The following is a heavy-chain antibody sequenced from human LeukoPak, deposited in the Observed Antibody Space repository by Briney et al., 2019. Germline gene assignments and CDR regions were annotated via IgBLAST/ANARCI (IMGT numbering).Heavy chain of an antibody. J-gene: IGHJ4*02. V-gene: IGHV1-24*01. D-gene: IGHD3-10*01. CDR3: ARSGTGDERFGVDH. CDR2: FDPEDGET. CDR1: GYTLTELS. Sequence: ASVKVSCKVSGYTLTELSMHWVRQAPGKGLEWMEGFDPEDGETIYAQKFQGRVTITSDTSISSAYMELTSLTSDDTAVYYCARSGTGDERFGVDHWGQGTLVTVSS.